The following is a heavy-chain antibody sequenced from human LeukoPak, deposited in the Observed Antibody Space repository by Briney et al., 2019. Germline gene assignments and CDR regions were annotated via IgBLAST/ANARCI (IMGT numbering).Heavy chain of an antibody. CDR1: GGTFSSYA. Sequence: ASVKVSCKASGGTFSSYAISWVRQAPGQGLEWMGGNIPIFGTANYAQKFQGRVTITTDESTSTAYMELSSLRSEDTAVYYCARGVVGATTDYWGQGTLVTVSS. D-gene: IGHD1-26*01. J-gene: IGHJ4*02. CDR2: NIPIFGTA. CDR3: ARGVVGATTDY. V-gene: IGHV1-69*05.